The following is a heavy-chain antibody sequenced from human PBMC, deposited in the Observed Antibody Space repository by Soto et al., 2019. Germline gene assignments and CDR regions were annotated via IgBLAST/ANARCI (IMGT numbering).Heavy chain of an antibody. V-gene: IGHV4-34*01. CDR1: GGSFSGYY. Sequence: ETLSLTCAVYGGSFSGYYWSWIRQPPGKGLEWIGEINHSGSTNYNPSLKSRVTISVDTSKNQFSLKLSSVTAADTAVYYCARGTVRYYYGSGSYYKHYYGMDVWGQGTTVTVSS. J-gene: IGHJ6*02. CDR2: INHSGST. D-gene: IGHD3-10*01. CDR3: ARGTVRYYYGSGSYYKHYYGMDV.